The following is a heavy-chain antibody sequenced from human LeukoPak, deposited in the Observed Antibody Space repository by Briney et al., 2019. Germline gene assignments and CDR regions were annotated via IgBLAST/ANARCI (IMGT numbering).Heavy chain of an antibody. CDR2: ILFDGSKK. V-gene: IGHV3-30*02. Sequence: PGGSLRLSCAAPGFTFSHHGMHWVRQAPGKGLEWVAFILFDGSKKYFLDSARGRFTISIDNSNNAVSLQMNNLRTEDTAMYYCARAVDKGTGYYMDFWGQGTLVTVSS. D-gene: IGHD3-22*01. J-gene: IGHJ4*02. CDR1: GFTFSHHG. CDR3: ARAVDKGTGYYMDF.